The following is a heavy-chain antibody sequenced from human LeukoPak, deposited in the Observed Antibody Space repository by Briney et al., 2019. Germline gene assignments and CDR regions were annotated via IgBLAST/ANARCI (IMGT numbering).Heavy chain of an antibody. V-gene: IGHV1-46*01. D-gene: IGHD2-2*01. CDR2: INPSGGST. Sequence: ASVKVFCKASGYTSTSYYMHWVRQAPGQGLEWMGIINPSGGSTSYAQKFQGRVTMTRDTSTSTVYMELSSLRSEDTAEYYCARVGYCSSTTCYGWFDPWGQGTLVTVSS. CDR1: GYTSTSYY. CDR3: ARVGYCSSTTCYGWFDP. J-gene: IGHJ5*02.